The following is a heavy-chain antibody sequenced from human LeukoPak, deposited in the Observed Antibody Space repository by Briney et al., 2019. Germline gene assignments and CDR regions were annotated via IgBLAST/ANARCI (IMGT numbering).Heavy chain of an antibody. V-gene: IGHV3-48*01. CDR3: ARDYEYAFDN. CDR2: IGIDSGNT. J-gene: IGHJ4*02. CDR1: GFTFSSYW. D-gene: IGHD5-12*01. Sequence: PGGSLRLSCAASGFTFSSYWMSWVRQAPGKGLEWISYIGIDSGNTNYADSVKGRFTISGDKAKNSLYLQMNSLRVEDTAVYYCARDYEYAFDNWGQGTLVTVSS.